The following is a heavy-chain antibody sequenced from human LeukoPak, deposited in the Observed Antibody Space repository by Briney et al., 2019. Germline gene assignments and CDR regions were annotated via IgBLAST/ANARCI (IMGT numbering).Heavy chain of an antibody. CDR2: INPNSGGT. J-gene: IGHJ6*02. D-gene: IGHD3-9*01. V-gene: IGHV1-2*02. CDR1: GYTFTGYY. Sequence: ASVKVSCKASGYTFTGYYMHWVRQAPGQGLEWMGWINPNSGGTNYAQKFQGRVTMTRDTSISTAYMELSRLRSDDTAVYYCARGGYDIVSGIHYYGLDIWGQGTTVTVSS. CDR3: ARGGYDIVSGIHYYGLDI.